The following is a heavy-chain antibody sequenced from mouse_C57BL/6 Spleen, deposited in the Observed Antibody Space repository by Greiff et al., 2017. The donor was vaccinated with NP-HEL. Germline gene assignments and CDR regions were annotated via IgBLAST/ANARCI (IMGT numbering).Heavy chain of an antibody. CDR3: ASSPTVVALDWYFDV. D-gene: IGHD1-1*01. Sequence: QVQLQQSGAELAKPGASVKLSCKAPGYTFTSYWMHWVKQRPGQGLEWIGYINPSSGYTKYNQKFKDKATLTADKSSSTAYMQLSSLTYEDSAVYYCASSPTVVALDWYFDVWGTGTTVTVSS. CDR2: INPSSGYT. V-gene: IGHV1-7*01. J-gene: IGHJ1*03. CDR1: GYTFTSYW.